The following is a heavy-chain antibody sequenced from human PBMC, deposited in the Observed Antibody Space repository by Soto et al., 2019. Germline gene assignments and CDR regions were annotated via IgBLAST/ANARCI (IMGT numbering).Heavy chain of an antibody. V-gene: IGHV4-30-2*06. CDR2: ISHLENT. J-gene: IGHJ4*02. Sequence: QLQLQESGSGVVKTSETLSLTCTVSGASISYGGFSWSWIRQSPGKGLEWIGYISHLENTYLHPSFKSRLTMSIDRTRNQFSLKLSSVTAADMVVYYCARGGGYDSFDYWGQGVLVTVSS. CDR1: GASISYGGFS. CDR3: ARGGGYDSFDY. D-gene: IGHD5-12*01.